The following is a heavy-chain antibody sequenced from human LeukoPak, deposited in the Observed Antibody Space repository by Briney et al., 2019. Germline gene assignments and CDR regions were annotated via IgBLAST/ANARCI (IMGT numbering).Heavy chain of an antibody. CDR3: ARGRYYGSGSYPYYYYYGMDV. CDR1: GFIFNTYA. J-gene: IGHJ6*02. V-gene: IGHV3-23*01. D-gene: IGHD3-10*01. Sequence: GGSLRLSCAASGFIFNTYAMTWVRQAPGKGLEWVSGISGSGGSTYYADSVKDRFTISRDNSKNTLYLQMNSLRAEDTAVYYCARGRYYGSGSYPYYYYYGMDVWGQGTTVTVSS. CDR2: ISGSGGST.